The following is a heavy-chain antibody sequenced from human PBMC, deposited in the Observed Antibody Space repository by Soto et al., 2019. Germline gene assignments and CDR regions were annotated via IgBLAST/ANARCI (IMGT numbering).Heavy chain of an antibody. D-gene: IGHD1-1*01. CDR1: GFTFSSYS. V-gene: IGHV3-48*02. J-gene: IGHJ3*02. CDR3: ARVKGNDVPSPFDAFDI. Sequence: GGSLRLSCAASGFTFSSYSMNWVRQAPGKGLEWVSYISSSSSTIYYADSVKGRFTISRDNAKNSLYLQMNSLRDEDTAVYYCARVKGNDVPSPFDAFDIWGQGTMVTVSS. CDR2: ISSSSSTI.